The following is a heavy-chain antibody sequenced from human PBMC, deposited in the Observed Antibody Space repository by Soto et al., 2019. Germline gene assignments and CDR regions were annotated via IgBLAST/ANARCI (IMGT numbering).Heavy chain of an antibody. CDR1: GGSFSGYY. J-gene: IGHJ6*03. CDR3: SRTTVYYYDYHSF. D-gene: IGHD4-4*01. Sequence: PSETLSLTCAVYGGSFSGYYWSWIRQPPGKGLEWIGEINHSGSTNYNPSLKSRVTISVDTSKNQFSLKLSSVTAADTAVYYCSRTTVYYYDYHSFWGRRSSDTVSS. V-gene: IGHV4-34*01. CDR2: INHSGST.